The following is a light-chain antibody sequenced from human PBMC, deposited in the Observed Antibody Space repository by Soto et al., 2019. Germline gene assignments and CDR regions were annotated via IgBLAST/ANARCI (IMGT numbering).Light chain of an antibody. J-gene: IGLJ2*01. CDR1: SGHSSYA. CDR2: LNSDGSH. CDR3: QTWGTGIVV. V-gene: IGLV4-69*01. Sequence: QPVLTQSPSASASLGASVKLTCTLSSGHSSYAIAWHQQQPEKGPRYLMKLNSDGSHSKGDEIPDRFSGSSSGAERYLTISSLQSEDEADYYSQTWGTGIVVFGGGTKLTVL.